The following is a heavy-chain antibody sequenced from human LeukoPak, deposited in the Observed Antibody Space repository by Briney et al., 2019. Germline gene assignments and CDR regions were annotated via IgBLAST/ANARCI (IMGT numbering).Heavy chain of an antibody. Sequence: NPSETLSLTCAVSGGAFSNYFWTWTRQPPGKGLEWIAEINDSGSTNSNSSLRSRVAISLDTSKNQFSLRLTSVTAADTAVYYCARGQYCSTTTCYSARRYFDFWGQGTLVTVSS. CDR1: GGAFSNYF. CDR3: ARGQYCSTTTCYSARRYFDF. CDR2: INDSGST. J-gene: IGHJ4*02. V-gene: IGHV4-34*01. D-gene: IGHD2-2*01.